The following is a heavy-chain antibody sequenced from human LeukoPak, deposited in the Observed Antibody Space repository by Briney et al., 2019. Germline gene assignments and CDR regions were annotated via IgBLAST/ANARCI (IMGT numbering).Heavy chain of an antibody. Sequence: GGSLRLSCAASGFTFDDYAMHWVRQAPGKGLEWVSLISGDGGSTYYADSVKGRFTISRDNSKNSLYLQMNSLRTEDTALYYCAKDIYPSGGLEVRGVIKGYYYYGMDVWGQGTTVTVSS. D-gene: IGHD3-10*01. CDR3: AKDIYPSGGLEVRGVIKGYYYYGMDV. V-gene: IGHV3-43*02. J-gene: IGHJ6*02. CDR2: ISGDGGST. CDR1: GFTFDDYA.